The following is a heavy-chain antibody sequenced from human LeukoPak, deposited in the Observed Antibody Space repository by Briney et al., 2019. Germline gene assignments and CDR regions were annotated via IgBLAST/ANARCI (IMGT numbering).Heavy chain of an antibody. D-gene: IGHD3-16*01. J-gene: IGHJ4*02. CDR3: VRDLILVWTPGDDFDH. Sequence: GGCLRLSCAASGFTFSNYWMHWVRQAPGKGLEWGSRINERATIISYADSVKGRFTISRENARNTLYLQMNSLTAEDTAVYYCVRDLILVWTPGDDFDHWGQGTLVTVSS. CDR2: INERATII. V-gene: IGHV3-74*01. CDR1: GFTFSNYW.